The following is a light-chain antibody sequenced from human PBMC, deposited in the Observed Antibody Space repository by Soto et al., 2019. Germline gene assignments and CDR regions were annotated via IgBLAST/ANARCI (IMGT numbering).Light chain of an antibody. CDR3: QQFGSSPGFT. CDR2: GAS. J-gene: IGKJ3*01. V-gene: IGKV3-20*01. Sequence: EIVLTQSPGTLSLSPGERATLSCRASQSINSRYLAWYQQKPGQAPRLLIYGASNRATGIPDRFSGSGSGTDFILTISRLEPEDFAVYYCQQFGSSPGFTFGPGTKVDIK. CDR1: QSINSRY.